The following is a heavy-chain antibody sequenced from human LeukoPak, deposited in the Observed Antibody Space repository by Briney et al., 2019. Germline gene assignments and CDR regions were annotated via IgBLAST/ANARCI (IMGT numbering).Heavy chain of an antibody. CDR3: ARQRWGRGCYEGRPMADY. Sequence: GGSLRLSCAASGFTFSSYSMNWVRQAPGKGLEWVSSISSSSSYIYYADSVKGRFTISRDNAKNSPYLQMNSLRAEDTSVYYCARQRWGRGCYEGRPMADYWGEGTLVTVSS. V-gene: IGHV3-21*01. CDR2: ISSSSSYI. J-gene: IGHJ4*02. D-gene: IGHD6-19*01. CDR1: GFTFSSYS.